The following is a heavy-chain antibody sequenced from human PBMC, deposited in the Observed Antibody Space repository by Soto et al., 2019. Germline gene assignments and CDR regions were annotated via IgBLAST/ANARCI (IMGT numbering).Heavy chain of an antibody. V-gene: IGHV3-7*05. CDR1: GFTFISYW. Sequence: EVQLVESGGGLVQLGGPLRLSCAASGFTFISYWMGWFRQAPGKGLEGVANIKQDGSEKYYVDSVKGRFTISRDNAKNSLYLQMNSLRAEDTAVYYCASRDITMVRGVYYYYGMDVWDQGTTVTVSS. D-gene: IGHD3-10*01. CDR2: IKQDGSEK. J-gene: IGHJ6*02. CDR3: ASRDITMVRGVYYYYGMDV.